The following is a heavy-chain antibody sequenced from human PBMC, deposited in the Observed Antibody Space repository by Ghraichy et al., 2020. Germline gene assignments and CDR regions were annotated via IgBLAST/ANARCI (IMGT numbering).Heavy chain of an antibody. CDR2: INSDGSSR. CDR1: GFTFSSYW. V-gene: IGHV3-74*01. Sequence: LSLTCAASGFTFSSYWMHWVRQAPGKGLVWVSRINSDGSSRSYADSVKGRFTISRDNAKNTLYLQMNRLRAEDTAVYYCARDRDRVVVAATGDYWGQGTLVTVSS. D-gene: IGHD2-15*01. J-gene: IGHJ4*02. CDR3: ARDRDRVVVAATGDY.